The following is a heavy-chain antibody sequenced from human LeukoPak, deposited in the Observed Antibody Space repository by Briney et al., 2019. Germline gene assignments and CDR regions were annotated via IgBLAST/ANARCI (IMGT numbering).Heavy chain of an antibody. CDR3: ARETGSAVGSTDFDY. J-gene: IGHJ4*01. V-gene: IGHV3-30-3*01. Sequence: PGGSLRLSCAASGFTFSSYAIHWVRQAPGKGLEWVAVISYDGSNKYYADSVKGRFTISRDNSKNTLYLQMNSLRAEDTAVYYCARETGSAVGSTDFDYWGQEPWSPSPQ. CDR1: GFTFSSYA. CDR2: ISYDGSNK. D-gene: IGHD4-17*01.